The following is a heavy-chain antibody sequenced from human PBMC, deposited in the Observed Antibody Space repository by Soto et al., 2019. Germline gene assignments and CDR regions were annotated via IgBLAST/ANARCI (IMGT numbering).Heavy chain of an antibody. CDR3: ARDFDCADGVCYTGYYYFGLDV. J-gene: IGHJ6*02. CDR1: GFTFSSYS. Sequence: GGSLRLSYVVSGFTFSSYSMNWVRQTPGKGLEWLSYISSTSRTIYHADSVKGRFTISRDNAKNSLYLQMNSLRDEDTAVYYCARDFDCADGVCYTGYYYFGLDVWGQGTTVTVSS. V-gene: IGHV3-48*02. CDR2: ISSTSRTI. D-gene: IGHD2-8*01.